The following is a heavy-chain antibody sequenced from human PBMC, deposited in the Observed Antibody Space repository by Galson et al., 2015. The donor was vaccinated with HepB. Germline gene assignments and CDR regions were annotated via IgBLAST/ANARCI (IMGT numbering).Heavy chain of an antibody. CDR1: GDSVSSNSAA. CDR2: TYYRSKWYN. CDR3: ARDRIVVVPAAIGWFDP. D-gene: IGHD2-2*01. J-gene: IGHJ5*02. Sequence: CAISGDSVSSNSAAWNWIRQSPSRGLERLGRTYYRSKWYNDYAVSVKSRITINPDTSKNQFSLQLNSVTPEDTAVYYCARDRIVVVPAAIGWFDPWGQGTLVTVSS. V-gene: IGHV6-1*01.